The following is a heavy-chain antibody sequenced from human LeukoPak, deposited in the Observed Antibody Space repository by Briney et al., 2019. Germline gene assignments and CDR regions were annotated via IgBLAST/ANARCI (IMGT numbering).Heavy chain of an antibody. CDR3: AREPRFFYFDY. CDR1: GGSFSGYY. D-gene: IGHD3-10*01. CDR2: INHSGST. J-gene: IGHJ4*02. V-gene: IGHV4-34*01. Sequence: PSETLSLTCAVYGGSFSGYYWSWIRQPPGKGLEWIGEINHSGSTNYSPSLKSRVTISVDTSKNQFSLKLSSVTAADTAVYYCAREPRFFYFDYWGQGTLVTVSS.